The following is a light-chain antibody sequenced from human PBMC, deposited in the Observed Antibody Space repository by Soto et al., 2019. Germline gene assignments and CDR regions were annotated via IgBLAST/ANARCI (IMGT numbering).Light chain of an antibody. J-gene: IGKJ1*01. CDR3: QQYGSSPQWT. V-gene: IGKV3-20*01. CDR2: GAS. CDR1: QSVSSSY. Sequence: EIVLTQSPGTLSLSPGERATLSCRASQSVSSSYLAWYRQKPGQAPRLLIYGASSRATGIPDRFSGSGSGTDFTLTISRLEPEDFAVYYCQQYGSSPQWTFGQGTKVEIK.